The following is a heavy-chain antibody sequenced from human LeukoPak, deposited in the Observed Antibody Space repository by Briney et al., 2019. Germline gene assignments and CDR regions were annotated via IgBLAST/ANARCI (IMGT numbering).Heavy chain of an antibody. CDR2: INPRGGSA. D-gene: IGHD3-10*01. CDR1: GYTFTSFY. Sequence: ASVKVSCKASGYTFTSFYMHWVRQAPGQGLEWMGIINPRGGSATSAQKFQGRVALTRDTSTSTVYMELSSLRSEDTAVYYCARDYHGSGSLTTFDYWGQGTLVTVSS. J-gene: IGHJ4*02. V-gene: IGHV1-46*01. CDR3: ARDYHGSGSLTTFDY.